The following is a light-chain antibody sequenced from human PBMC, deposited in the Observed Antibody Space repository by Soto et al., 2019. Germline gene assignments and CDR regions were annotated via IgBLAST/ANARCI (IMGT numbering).Light chain of an antibody. CDR2: DAS. J-gene: IGKJ5*01. CDR3: QQRSNWPPIT. Sequence: EIVLTQSPGTLSLSPGGRATLSCRASQSVSSSYLAWYQQKPGQAPRLLIYDASNRATGIPARFSGSGSGTDFTLTISSLEPEDFAVYYCQQRSNWPPITFGQGTRLENK. V-gene: IGKV3D-20*02. CDR1: QSVSSSY.